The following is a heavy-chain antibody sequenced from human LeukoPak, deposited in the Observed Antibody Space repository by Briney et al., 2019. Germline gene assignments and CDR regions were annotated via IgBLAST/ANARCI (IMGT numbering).Heavy chain of an antibody. J-gene: IGHJ4*02. D-gene: IGHD6-19*01. Sequence: GESLKISCKGSGYSFTNYWIGWVRQMPGKGLEWMGIIYPGDSDTRYSPSFQGQVTISADESISTAYLQWSSLKASDTAMYYCARTGTYSSGWYPAPIDYWGQGTLVTVSS. V-gene: IGHV5-51*01. CDR3: ARTGTYSSGWYPAPIDY. CDR2: IYPGDSDT. CDR1: GYSFTNYW.